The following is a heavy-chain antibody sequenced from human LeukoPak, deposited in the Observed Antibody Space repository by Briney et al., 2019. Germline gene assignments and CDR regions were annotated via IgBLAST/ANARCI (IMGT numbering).Heavy chain of an antibody. D-gene: IGHD2-21*02. CDR2: ISGSGGST. V-gene: IGHV3-23*01. J-gene: IGHJ4*02. CDR3: AKDWSVVVTARYFDY. Sequence: GGSLRLSCTASGFTFSSYGMSWVRQAPGKGLEWVSAISGSGGSTYYADSVKGRFTISRDNSKNTLYLQMNSLRAEDTAVYYCAKDWSVVVTARYFDYWGQGTLVTVSS. CDR1: GFTFSSYG.